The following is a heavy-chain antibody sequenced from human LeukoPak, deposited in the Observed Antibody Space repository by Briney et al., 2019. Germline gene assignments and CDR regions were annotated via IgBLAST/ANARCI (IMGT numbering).Heavy chain of an antibody. V-gene: IGHV3-30*02. CDR3: ARNAHSFDSSGYHFHF. Sequence: PGGSLRLSCAASGFTLSEFGMHWVRQAPGKGLEWITFIRYDGYKKHYIDSVKGRFTTSRDNSKNTVSLQMSSLRVEDTAVYYCARNAHSFDSSGYHFHFWGQGTRVTVSS. J-gene: IGHJ4*02. CDR1: GFTLSEFG. CDR2: IRYDGYKK. D-gene: IGHD3-22*01.